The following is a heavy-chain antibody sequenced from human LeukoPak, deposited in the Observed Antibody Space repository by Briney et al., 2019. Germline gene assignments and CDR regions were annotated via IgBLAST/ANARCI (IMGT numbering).Heavy chain of an antibody. Sequence: PGGSLRLSCAASGFTFSSYAMSWVRQAPGQGLEWVSSISGSGSGTYYADSVKGRFTISRDNSKNTLYLQMNSLRAEDTAVYYCAKGEFYQLNSYGPDYYYYYGMDVWGQGTTVTVSS. D-gene: IGHD5-18*01. CDR2: ISGSGSGT. J-gene: IGHJ6*02. CDR1: GFTFSSYA. CDR3: AKGEFYQLNSYGPDYYYYYGMDV. V-gene: IGHV3-23*01.